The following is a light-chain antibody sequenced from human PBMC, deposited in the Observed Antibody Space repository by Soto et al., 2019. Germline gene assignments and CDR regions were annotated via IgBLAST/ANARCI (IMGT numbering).Light chain of an antibody. V-gene: IGLV1-44*01. Sequence: QSVLTQPPSASGTPGQRVTISCSGSSSNIGSEHVNWYQQVPGTAPKLLIYANNQRPSGVPYRFSVSKSGTSASLPTGGLQYEDEAAYYYAAWYDSLKGWVFGGGTKVTVL. CDR3: AAWYDSLKGWV. CDR1: SSNIGSEH. J-gene: IGLJ3*02. CDR2: ANN.